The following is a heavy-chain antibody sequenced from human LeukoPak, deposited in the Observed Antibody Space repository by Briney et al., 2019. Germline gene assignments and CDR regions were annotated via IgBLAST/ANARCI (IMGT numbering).Heavy chain of an antibody. CDR1: GGSFSGYY. CDR3: ARATTVTTLFVD. Sequence: RSSETLSLTCAVYGGSFSGYYWSWIRQPPGKGLEWIGEINHSGSTNYYPSLKSRVTISVDTSKNQFSLKLSSVTAADTAVYYCARATTVTTLFVDWGQGTLVTVSS. CDR2: INHSGST. V-gene: IGHV4-34*01. D-gene: IGHD4-11*01. J-gene: IGHJ4*02.